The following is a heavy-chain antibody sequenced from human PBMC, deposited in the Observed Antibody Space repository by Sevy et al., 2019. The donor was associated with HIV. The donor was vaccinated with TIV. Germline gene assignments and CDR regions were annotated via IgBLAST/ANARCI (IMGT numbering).Heavy chain of an antibody. CDR3: ARGGVAVAGTFDY. V-gene: IGHV4-59*01. D-gene: IGHD6-19*01. J-gene: IGHJ4*02. CDR1: GGSISSYY. Sequence: SETLSLTCTVSGGSISSYYWSWIRQPPGKGLEWTGYIYYSGSTNYNASLMSRVTISVDTSKNQFSLKLSSVTAADTAVYYCARGGVAVAGTFDYWGQGTLVTVSS. CDR2: IYYSGST.